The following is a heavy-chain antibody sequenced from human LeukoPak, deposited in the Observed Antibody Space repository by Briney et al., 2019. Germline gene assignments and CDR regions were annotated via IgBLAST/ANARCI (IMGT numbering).Heavy chain of an antibody. Sequence: SETLSLTCTVSGGSISSYYWSWIRQPAGKGLEWIGRIYTRGSTNYNPSLKSRVTMSVDTSKNQFSLKLSSVTAADTAVYYCARELGQQLANWFDPWGQGTLVTVSS. V-gene: IGHV4-4*07. CDR2: IYTRGST. CDR3: ARELGQQLANWFDP. CDR1: GGSISSYY. D-gene: IGHD6-13*01. J-gene: IGHJ5*02.